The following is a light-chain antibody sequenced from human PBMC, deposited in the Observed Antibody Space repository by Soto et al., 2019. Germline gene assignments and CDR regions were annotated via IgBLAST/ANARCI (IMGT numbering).Light chain of an antibody. Sequence: QSVLTQSPSASASLGASVKLTCTLSSGHNNYAIAWHQQQPEKGPRYLMKLNSDGSHNKGDGIPDRFSGSSSGAERYLTISSLQSEDEADYYCQTWGTGILVFGGGTKVTVL. CDR1: SGHNNYA. J-gene: IGLJ3*02. CDR2: LNSDGSH. CDR3: QTWGTGILV. V-gene: IGLV4-69*01.